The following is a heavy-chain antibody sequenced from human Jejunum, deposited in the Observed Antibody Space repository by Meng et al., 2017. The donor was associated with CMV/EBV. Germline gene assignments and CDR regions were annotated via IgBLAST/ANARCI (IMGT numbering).Heavy chain of an antibody. CDR2: ISAGGEST. Sequence: SCAASGFSFSLYAMNWVRQAPGKGLEWVSTISAGGESTYFADSVKGRFSISRDNSKNMVYLQLNSLRADDTAVYYCAKTRFEYWGQGTLVTVSS. J-gene: IGHJ4*02. D-gene: IGHD4-11*01. CDR1: GFSFSLYA. CDR3: AKTRFEY. V-gene: IGHV3-23*01.